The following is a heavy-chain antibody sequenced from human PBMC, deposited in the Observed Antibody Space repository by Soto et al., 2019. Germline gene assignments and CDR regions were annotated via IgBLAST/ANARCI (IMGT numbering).Heavy chain of an antibody. J-gene: IGHJ4*02. CDR1: GYTFTSYA. CDR2: INAGNGNT. V-gene: IGHV1-3*01. CDR3: ARPVAVAADFDY. Sequence: ASVKVSFKASGYTFTSYAMHWVRQAPGQRLEWMGWINAGNGNTKYSQKFQGRVTITRDTSASAAYMELSSLSSEDTAVYYCARPVAVAADFDYWGQGTLVTVSS. D-gene: IGHD6-19*01.